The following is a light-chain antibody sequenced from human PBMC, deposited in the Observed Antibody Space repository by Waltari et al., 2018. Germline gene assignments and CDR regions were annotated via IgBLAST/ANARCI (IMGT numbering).Light chain of an antibody. V-gene: IGKV1-39*01. CDR3: QQRYRTPLT. CDR1: QSINSY. J-gene: IGKJ4*01. CDR2: AAS. Sequence: DIQMTQSPSSLSASIGDRVTITCRARQSINSYLNWYQQKPGKAPKNLIFAASSLHSVVTSRFSGSGAGTDFTRTISSRKTEDFVTYSCQQRYRTPLTFGGWTKVEIK.